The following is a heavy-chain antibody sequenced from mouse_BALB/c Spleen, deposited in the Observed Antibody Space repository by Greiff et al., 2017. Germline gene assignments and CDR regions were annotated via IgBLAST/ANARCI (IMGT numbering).Heavy chain of an antibody. CDR1: GFTFSDYG. V-gene: IGHV5-15*02. J-gene: IGHJ2*01. CDR2: ISNLAYSI. D-gene: IGHD1-1*01. Sequence: EVQGVESGGGLVQPGGSRKLSCAASGFTFSDYGMAWVRQAPGKGPEWVAFISNLAYSIYYADTVTGRFTISRENARNTLYLEMSSLRSEDTAMYYCARDRDYGSPLYFDYWGQGTTLTVSS. CDR3: ARDRDYGSPLYFDY.